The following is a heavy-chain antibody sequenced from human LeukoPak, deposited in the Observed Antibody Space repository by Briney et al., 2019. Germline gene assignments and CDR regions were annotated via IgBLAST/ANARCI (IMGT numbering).Heavy chain of an antibody. CDR1: GFTFSDYP. CDR3: ARGDSSGIFDP. J-gene: IGHJ5*02. CDR2: VSSDGTTK. Sequence: GGSLRLSCAASGFTFSDYPMNWVRQAPGKGLEWVAVVSSDGTTKYYADSVKGRFTVSRDNSKNTLSLQWNSLNAEDTAIYFCARGDSSGIFDPWGQETLVTVSS. V-gene: IGHV3-30*01. D-gene: IGHD3-22*01.